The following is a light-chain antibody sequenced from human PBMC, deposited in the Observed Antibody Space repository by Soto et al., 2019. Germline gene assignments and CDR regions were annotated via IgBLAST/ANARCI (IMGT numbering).Light chain of an antibody. CDR2: DSS. Sequence: EIVLTQSPATLSLSRGARATLSCRASQSFSNYLAWYQQNPGQAPRLLIYDSSRRATGIPARFSGSGSGTDFSLSISLLEPEDVAVYYSQQRSNWQLTCGQGNRLEIK. CDR3: QQRSNWQLT. J-gene: IGKJ5*01. CDR1: QSFSNY. V-gene: IGKV3-11*01.